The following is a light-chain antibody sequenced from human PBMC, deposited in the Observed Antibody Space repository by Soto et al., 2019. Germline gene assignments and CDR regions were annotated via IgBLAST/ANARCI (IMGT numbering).Light chain of an antibody. CDR3: QQYGSSPQT. Sequence: EIVLTQSPGTLSLSPGERATLSCRASQSVSSNYLAWYPQKPGQAPRLFIYGASSRATGIPVRFSGSGSGTDFTLTISRLEPEDFAVYFCQQYGSSPQTFGQGTKVEIK. J-gene: IGKJ1*01. V-gene: IGKV3-20*01. CDR2: GAS. CDR1: QSVSSNY.